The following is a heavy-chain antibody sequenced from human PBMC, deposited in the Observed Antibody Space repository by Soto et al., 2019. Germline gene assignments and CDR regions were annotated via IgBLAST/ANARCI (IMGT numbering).Heavy chain of an antibody. J-gene: IGHJ5*02. CDR3: VKDRIAAAGYNWFAP. CDR1: GFTFSSYA. V-gene: IGHV3-64D*06. D-gene: IGHD6-13*01. CDR2: ISSNGGST. Sequence: GGSLRLSCSAPGFTFSSYAMHWVRQAPGKGLEYVSAISSNGGSTYYADSVKGRFTISRDNSKNTLYLQMSSLRAEDTAVYYCVKDRIAAAGYNWFAPWGQGPLVPVSS.